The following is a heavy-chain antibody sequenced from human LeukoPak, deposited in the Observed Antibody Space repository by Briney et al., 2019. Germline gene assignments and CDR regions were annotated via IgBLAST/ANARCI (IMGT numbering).Heavy chain of an antibody. V-gene: IGHV1-18*01. CDR2: ISAYNGNT. J-gene: IGHJ5*02. Sequence: ASVKVSCKASGYTFTSYGISWVRQAPGQGLEWMGWISAYNGNTNYAQKLQGRVTMTTDTSTSTAYMELRSLRSDDTAVYYCAKDGSGPYYSMFDTWGQGTTVIVSS. CDR3: AKDGSGPYYSMFDT. CDR1: GYTFTSYG. D-gene: IGHD3-10*01.